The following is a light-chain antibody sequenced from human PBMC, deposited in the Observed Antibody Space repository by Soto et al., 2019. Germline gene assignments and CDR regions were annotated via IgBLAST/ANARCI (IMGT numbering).Light chain of an antibody. J-gene: IGLJ3*02. CDR3: SSYTSSSTLEV. Sequence: QSALTQPPSVSGSPGQSVTISCTVTSSDVGDYEHVSWYQQAPGTAPKLIIFDVTNRPSGVPDRFSGSKSGNTPSLTIFGLQAEDEADYYCSSYTSSSTLEVFGGGTKLTVL. V-gene: IGLV2-18*02. CDR1: SSDVGDYEH. CDR2: DVT.